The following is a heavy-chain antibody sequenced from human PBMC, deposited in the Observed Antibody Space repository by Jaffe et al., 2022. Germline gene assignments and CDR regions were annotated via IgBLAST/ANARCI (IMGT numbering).Heavy chain of an antibody. Sequence: QVQLQESGPGLVKPSQTLSLTCTVSGGSISSGSYYWSWIRQPAGKGLEWIGRIYTSGSTNYNPSLKSRVTISVDTSKNQFSLKLSSVTAADTAVYYCARDRLVVPAARADYYFDYWGQGTLVTVSS. CDR2: IYTSGST. CDR1: GGSISSGSYY. V-gene: IGHV4-61*02. CDR3: ARDRLVVPAARADYYFDY. D-gene: IGHD2-2*01. J-gene: IGHJ4*02.